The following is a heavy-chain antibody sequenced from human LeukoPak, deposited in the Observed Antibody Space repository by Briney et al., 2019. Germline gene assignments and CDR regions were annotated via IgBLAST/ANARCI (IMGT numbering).Heavy chain of an antibody. Sequence: PGGXXRLSCAASGFTFSSYWMHWVRQAPGKGLVWVSRINSDGSSTSYADSVKGRFTISRDNAKNTLYLQMNSLRAEDTAVYYCARAVEGYYDSSGYNLVHYWGQGTLVTVSS. J-gene: IGHJ4*02. CDR3: ARAVEGYYDSSGYNLVHY. CDR2: INSDGSST. D-gene: IGHD3-22*01. V-gene: IGHV3-74*01. CDR1: GFTFSSYW.